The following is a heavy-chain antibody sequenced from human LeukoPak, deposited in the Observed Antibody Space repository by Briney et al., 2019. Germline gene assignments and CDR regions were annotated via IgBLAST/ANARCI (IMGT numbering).Heavy chain of an antibody. CDR1: GFTFDDYA. Sequence: QPGRSLRLSCAASGFTFDDYAMHWVRQAPGKGLEWVSGISWNSGSIGYADSVKGRFTISRDNAKNSLYLQMNSLRAEDTALYYCAKDFSRQTYYDFWSGYDTYFDYWGRGTLVTVSS. J-gene: IGHJ4*02. V-gene: IGHV3-9*01. D-gene: IGHD3-3*01. CDR3: AKDFSRQTYYDFWSGYDTYFDY. CDR2: ISWNSGSI.